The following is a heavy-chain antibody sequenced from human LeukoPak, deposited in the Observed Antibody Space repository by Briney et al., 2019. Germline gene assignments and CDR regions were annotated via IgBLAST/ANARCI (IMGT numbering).Heavy chain of an antibody. V-gene: IGHV1-18*01. CDR1: GYTFTSYG. CDR2: ISAYNGNT. J-gene: IGHJ6*03. D-gene: IGHD5-18*01. CDR3: ARGGYSYGYDYYYYMDV. Sequence: GASVKVSCKASGYTFTSYGISWVRQAPGQGLEWMGWISAYNGNTNYAQKLQGRVTMTTDTSTSTAYMELRSLRSDDTAVYYCARGGYSYGYDYYYYMDVWGKGTTVTISS.